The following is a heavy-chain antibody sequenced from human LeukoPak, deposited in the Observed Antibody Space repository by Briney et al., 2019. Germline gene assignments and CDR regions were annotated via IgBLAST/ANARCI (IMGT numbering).Heavy chain of an antibody. CDR3: ARVEMATYFDY. J-gene: IGHJ4*02. CDR1: GGSISSGSYY. V-gene: IGHV4-61*02. Sequence: ASETLSLTCTVSGGSISSGSYYWSWIRQPAGKGLEWIGRIYTSGSTNYNPSLKSRVTISVDTSKNQFSLKLSSATAADTAVYYCARVEMATYFDYWGQGTLVTVSS. D-gene: IGHD5-24*01. CDR2: IYTSGST.